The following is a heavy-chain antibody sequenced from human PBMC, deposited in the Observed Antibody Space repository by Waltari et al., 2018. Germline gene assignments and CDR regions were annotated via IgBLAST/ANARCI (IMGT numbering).Heavy chain of an antibody. CDR1: GGTLSSYT. Sequence: QVQLVQSGAEVKKPGSSVKVSCKASGGTLSSYTVTWVRQAPGQGLEWMGSIIPFLGISKYAQSLQARLTITVDQSTNTGYMELKSLRPEDTGVYYCARSGEMKGTGDYWGQGTLVTVSS. D-gene: IGHD1-1*01. CDR3: ARSGEMKGTGDY. V-gene: IGHV1-69*02. J-gene: IGHJ4*02. CDR2: IIPFLGIS.